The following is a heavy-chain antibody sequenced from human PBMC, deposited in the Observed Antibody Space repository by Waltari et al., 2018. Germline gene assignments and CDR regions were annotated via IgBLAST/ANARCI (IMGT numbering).Heavy chain of an antibody. CDR3: ARKAGSGYPYGPFYYDN. CDR2: ITVDGGFI. V-gene: IGHV3-74*01. D-gene: IGHD5-12*01. CDR1: GFRFGDYW. Sequence: EVHLAESGGGVVQPGGCLRLSCTGSGFRFGDYWMHWVRQAPGKGLEWGSRITVDGGFISYGDSVKGRFTISRDNAKNTLFLQLNSLRADDTAVYFGARKAGSGYPYGPFYYDNWGQGTLVTVSS. J-gene: IGHJ4*02.